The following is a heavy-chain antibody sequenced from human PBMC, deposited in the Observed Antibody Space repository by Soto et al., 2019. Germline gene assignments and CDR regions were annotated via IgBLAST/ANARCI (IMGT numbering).Heavy chain of an antibody. D-gene: IGHD3-3*01. J-gene: IGHJ6*02. CDR3: ARSSGTYPPSRYYYGLDV. CDR1: GYTFTSYG. V-gene: IGHV1-18*01. CDR2: ISAHNGDT. Sequence: QVQLVQSGPEVKKPGAAVKVSCKASGYTFTSYGFSWVRQAPGQGLEWMGWISAHNGDTIYAQKFQDRITMTTDTSTNTAYLELSSLKSGETAVFYCARSSGTYPPSRYYYGLDVWGQGTTVTVSS.